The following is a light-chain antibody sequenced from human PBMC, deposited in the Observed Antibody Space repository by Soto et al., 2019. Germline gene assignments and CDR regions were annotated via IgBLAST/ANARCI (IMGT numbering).Light chain of an antibody. Sequence: IVLPQSPGTLHLYPRASATVSCRASQSVSSSYLAWYQQKPGQAPRLLIYGASSRATGLPDRFSGSGSGTDFTLTISRLEPEDFAVYYCQQNNNWPLFGQGTRLEI. CDR1: QSVSSSY. V-gene: IGKV3-20*01. CDR3: QQNNNWPL. J-gene: IGKJ5*01. CDR2: GAS.